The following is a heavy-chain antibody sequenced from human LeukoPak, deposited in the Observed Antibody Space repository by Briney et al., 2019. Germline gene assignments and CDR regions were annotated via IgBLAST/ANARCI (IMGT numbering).Heavy chain of an antibody. CDR3: ARQRRYCSGDNCYQRTFDY. J-gene: IGHJ4*02. CDR1: GFIFNNYW. Sequence: GGSLRLSCAASGFIFNNYWISWVRQAPGEGLEWVADIKQDGSEKYYVDSVKGRFTISRDNAKNSLYLQMNSLRAEDTAVYYCARQRRYCSGDNCYQRTFDYWGQGTLVTVSS. CDR2: IKQDGSEK. V-gene: IGHV3-7*01. D-gene: IGHD2-15*01.